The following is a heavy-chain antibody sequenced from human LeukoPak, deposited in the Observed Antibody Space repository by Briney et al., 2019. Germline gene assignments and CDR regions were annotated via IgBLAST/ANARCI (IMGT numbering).Heavy chain of an antibody. Sequence: SETLSLTCTVSDGSINGYYWSWIRQPPGKGLDWIGYMYSGGTTNYSPSLKSRVTISEDMSKNQFSLKLTSVTAADTAVYYCARVGIDDAFDIWGQGTMVTVSS. J-gene: IGHJ3*02. CDR2: MYSGGTT. CDR1: DGSINGYY. CDR3: ARVGIDDAFDI. D-gene: IGHD1-26*01. V-gene: IGHV4-59*01.